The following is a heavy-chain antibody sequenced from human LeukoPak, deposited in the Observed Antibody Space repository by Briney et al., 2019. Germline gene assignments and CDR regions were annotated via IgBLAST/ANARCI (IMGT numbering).Heavy chain of an antibody. Sequence: PSETLSLTCTVSGGSITSYYRSWIRQSPGKGLEWIGFMYYSGTTNYNPSLKSRVTISLGMSKNQFSLKLSSVTAADTAVYYCARLPMAVTPHVDYWGQGTLVTVSS. CDR3: ARLPMAVTPHVDY. J-gene: IGHJ4*02. CDR2: MYYSGTT. D-gene: IGHD2-21*02. CDR1: GGSITSYY. V-gene: IGHV4-59*01.